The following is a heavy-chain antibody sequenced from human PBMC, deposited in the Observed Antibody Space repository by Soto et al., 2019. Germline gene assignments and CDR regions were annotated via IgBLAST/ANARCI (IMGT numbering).Heavy chain of an antibody. CDR2: ISYDGSNK. J-gene: IGHJ4*02. Sequence: PGGSLRLSFAASGFTFSSYGMHWVRQGPGKGLEWVAVISYDGSNKYYADSVKGRFTISRDNSKNTLYLQMNSLRAEDTAVYYCAKDGPRDGYNLWYFYYWGQGTLVTVSS. V-gene: IGHV3-30*18. D-gene: IGHD5-12*01. CDR1: GFTFSSYG. CDR3: AKDGPRDGYNLWYFYY.